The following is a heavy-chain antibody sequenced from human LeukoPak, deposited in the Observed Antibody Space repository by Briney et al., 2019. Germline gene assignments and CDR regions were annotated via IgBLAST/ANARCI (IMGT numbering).Heavy chain of an antibody. V-gene: IGHV3-23*01. CDR1: GFTFSSYA. CDR2: ISGSGGST. CDR3: AKGRSYDSSGYNDY. D-gene: IGHD3-22*01. Sequence: HPGGSLRLSCAASGFTFSSYAMSWVRQAPGKGLGWVSAISGSGGSTYYADSVKGRFTISRDNSKNTLYLQMNSLRAEDTAVYYCAKGRSYDSSGYNDYWGQGTLVTVSS. J-gene: IGHJ4*02.